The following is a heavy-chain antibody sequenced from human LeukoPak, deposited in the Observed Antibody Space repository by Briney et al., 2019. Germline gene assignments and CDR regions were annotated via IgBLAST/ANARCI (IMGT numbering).Heavy chain of an antibody. D-gene: IGHD2-2*01. CDR3: AVLMGYCSSTSCLYDAFDI. Sequence: GASVKVSCEVSGYTLTELSMHWVRQAPGKGLEWMGGFDPEDGETIYAQKFQGRVTMTEDTSTDTAYMELSSLRSEDTAVYYCAVLMGYCSSTSCLYDAFDIWGQGTMVTVSS. J-gene: IGHJ3*02. CDR2: FDPEDGET. V-gene: IGHV1-24*01. CDR1: GYTLTELS.